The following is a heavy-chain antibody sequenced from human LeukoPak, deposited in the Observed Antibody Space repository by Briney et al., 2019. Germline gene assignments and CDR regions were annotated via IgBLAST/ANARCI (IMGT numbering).Heavy chain of an antibody. Sequence: SQTLSLTCAVSGGSISSGGYSWSWIRQPPGKGLEWIGYIYHSGSTYYNPSLKSRVTISVDRSKNQFSLKLSSVTAADTAVYYCATTARVGQNWGQGTLVTVSS. CDR2: IYHSGST. D-gene: IGHD3/OR15-3a*01. CDR3: ATTARVGQN. CDR1: GGSISSGGYS. V-gene: IGHV4-30-2*01. J-gene: IGHJ4*02.